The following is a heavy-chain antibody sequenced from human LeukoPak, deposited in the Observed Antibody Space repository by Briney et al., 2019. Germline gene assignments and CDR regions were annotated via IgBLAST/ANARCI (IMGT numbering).Heavy chain of an antibody. J-gene: IGHJ4*02. CDR2: ISSSSSTI. CDR3: ARDRGGSYSAIDY. Sequence: PGGSLRLSCAASGFTFSSYSMNWVRQAPGKGLEWVSFISSSSSTIYYADSVKGRFTISRDNAKNSLYLQMSSLRAEDTAVYYCARDRGGSYSAIDYWGQGTLVTVSS. CDR1: GFTFSSYS. V-gene: IGHV3-48*04. D-gene: IGHD1-26*01.